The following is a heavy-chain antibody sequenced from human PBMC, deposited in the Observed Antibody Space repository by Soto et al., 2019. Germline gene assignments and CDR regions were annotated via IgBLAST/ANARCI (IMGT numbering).Heavy chain of an antibody. CDR3: TKGSIPAVGRVFFES. Sequence: LRLSCAASGFFFNGFDMSWVRQAPGMGLEWVSTISANAGNINYAGSVRGRFSISRDSSKNSVDLQMNSLRVEDTAVYFCTKGSIPAVGRVFFESWGQGTLVTVSS. J-gene: IGHJ4*02. V-gene: IGHV3-23*01. CDR1: GFFFNGFD. D-gene: IGHD6-13*01. CDR2: ISANAGNI.